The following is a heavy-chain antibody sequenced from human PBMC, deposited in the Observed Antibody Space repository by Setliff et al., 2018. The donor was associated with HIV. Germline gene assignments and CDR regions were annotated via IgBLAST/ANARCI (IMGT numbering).Heavy chain of an antibody. D-gene: IGHD2-15*01. CDR1: GGTFNTYV. CDR2: IIPILGVA. CDR3: ARGPEEGDCSGGSCYGNFDP. V-gene: IGHV1-69*10. Sequence: GASVKVSCKASGGTFNTYVISWLRQAPGQGLEWMGGIIPILGVANYAQKFQGRLTITADKSTNTAYMELSSLKSDDTAVYYCARGPEEGDCSGGSCYGNFDPWGQGTLVTSPQ. J-gene: IGHJ5*02.